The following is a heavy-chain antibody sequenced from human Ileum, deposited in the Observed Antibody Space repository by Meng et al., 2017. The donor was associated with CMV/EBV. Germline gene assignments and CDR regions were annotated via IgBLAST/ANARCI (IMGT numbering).Heavy chain of an antibody. CDR2: TYYRSRWFN. V-gene: IGHV6-1*01. Sequence: ISGDSVSSNNAAWNWIRQSPSRGLEWLGRTYYRSRWFNDSAVSVKGRISINADTSKNQFSLQLNSVTPEDTAVYYCARITSGWYYFDYWGQGTLVTVSS. CDR1: GDSVSSNNAA. J-gene: IGHJ4*02. CDR3: ARITSGWYYFDY. D-gene: IGHD6-19*01.